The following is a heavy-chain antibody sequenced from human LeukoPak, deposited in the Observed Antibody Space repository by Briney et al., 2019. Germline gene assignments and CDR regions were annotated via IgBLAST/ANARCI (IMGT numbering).Heavy chain of an antibody. CDR3: ARGEAGEYYDFWSGYSQGGFDY. V-gene: IGHV3-48*03. Sequence: PGGSLRLSCAASGFTFSSYEMNWVRQAPGKGLEWVSYISSSGSTIYYADSVKGRFTISRDNAKNSLYLQMNSLRAEDTAVYYCARGEAGEYYDFWSGYSQGGFDYWGREPWSPSPQ. CDR2: ISSSGSTI. J-gene: IGHJ4*02. CDR1: GFTFSSYE. D-gene: IGHD3-3*01.